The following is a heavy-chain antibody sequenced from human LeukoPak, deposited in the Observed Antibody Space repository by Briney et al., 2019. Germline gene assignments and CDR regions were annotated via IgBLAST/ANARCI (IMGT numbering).Heavy chain of an antibody. Sequence: GGSLRLSCAASGFTFTSYAMNWVRQAPGKGLEWVSAISGSGGGTYYADSVKGRFTISKDNSKNTLYLQMNTLRAEDTDVYYCATRITLVRGVMLGGDYWGQGTLVTVFS. V-gene: IGHV3-23*01. J-gene: IGHJ4*02. CDR3: ATRITLVRGVMLGGDY. CDR1: GFTFTSYA. D-gene: IGHD3-10*01. CDR2: ISGSGGGT.